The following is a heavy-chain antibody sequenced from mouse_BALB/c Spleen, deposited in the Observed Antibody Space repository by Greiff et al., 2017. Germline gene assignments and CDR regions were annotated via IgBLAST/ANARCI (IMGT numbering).Heavy chain of an antibody. J-gene: IGHJ4*01. D-gene: IGHD2-3*01. CDR2: ISDGGSYT. V-gene: IGHV5-4*02. Sequence: EVKLVESGGGLVKPGGSLKLSCAASGFTFSDYYMYWVRQTPEKRLEWVATISDGGSYTYYPDSVKGRFTISRDNAKNNLYLQMSSLKSEDTAMYYCARPDGYYYAMDYWGQGTSVTVSS. CDR1: GFTFSDYY. CDR3: ARPDGYYYAMDY.